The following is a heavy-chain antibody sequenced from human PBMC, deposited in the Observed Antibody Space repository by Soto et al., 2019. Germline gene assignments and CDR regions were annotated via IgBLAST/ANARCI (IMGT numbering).Heavy chain of an antibody. J-gene: IGHJ5*02. CDR3: AKEAGVRYPFYP. CDR2: IYYSGST. CDR1: GGSIIRYY. V-gene: IGHV4-59*01. D-gene: IGHD3-16*01. Sequence: QGQLQESGPGLVKPSETLSLTCTVSGGSIIRYYWSWIRQPPGKGLEWIGYIYYSGSTNYTPSLNSRVTIPVDTSKNRFSLRMSSVSAADTAMYYCAKEAGVRYPFYPWGQGTLVLVSS.